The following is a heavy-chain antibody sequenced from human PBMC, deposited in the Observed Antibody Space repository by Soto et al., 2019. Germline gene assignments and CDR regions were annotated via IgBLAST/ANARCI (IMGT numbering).Heavy chain of an antibody. CDR3: ARVQVQGGYDFWSGYSKGDYYFDY. Sequence: SETLSLTCTVSGGSISSYYWSWIRQPPGKGLEWIGYFYYSGSTNYNPSLKSRVTISVDTSKNQFSLKLSFVTAADTAVYYCARVQVQGGYDFWSGYSKGDYYFDYWGQGTLVTVSS. CDR1: GGSISSYY. V-gene: IGHV4-59*01. D-gene: IGHD3-3*01. CDR2: FYYSGST. J-gene: IGHJ4*02.